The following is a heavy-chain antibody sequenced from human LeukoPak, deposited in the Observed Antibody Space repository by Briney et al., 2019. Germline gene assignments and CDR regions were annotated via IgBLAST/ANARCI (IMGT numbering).Heavy chain of an antibody. CDR1: GGSISSGSYY. Sequence: SETLSLTCTVSGGSISSGSYYWSWIRQPAGKGLEWIGRIYTSGSTNYNPSLKSRVTISVDTSKNQFSLKLSSVTAADTAVYYCARPEPGIAVAVYDYWGQGTLVTVSS. J-gene: IGHJ4*02. D-gene: IGHD6-19*01. V-gene: IGHV4-61*02. CDR2: IYTSGST. CDR3: ARPEPGIAVAVYDY.